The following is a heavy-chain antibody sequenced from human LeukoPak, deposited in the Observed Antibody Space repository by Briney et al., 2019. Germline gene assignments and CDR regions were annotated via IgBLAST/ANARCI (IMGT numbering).Heavy chain of an antibody. CDR1: GGSISNSDYY. D-gene: IGHD6-6*01. Sequence: SETLSLTCTVSGGSISNSDYYWDWIRQPPGKGLKWIGSINYRGSTNYNPSLKSRVTMSVDTSKNQFSLKLSSVTAADTAVYYCARWASIAARPWYYYYYMDVWGKGTTVTVSS. CDR3: ARWASIAARPWYYYYYMDV. V-gene: IGHV4-39*07. CDR2: INYRGST. J-gene: IGHJ6*03.